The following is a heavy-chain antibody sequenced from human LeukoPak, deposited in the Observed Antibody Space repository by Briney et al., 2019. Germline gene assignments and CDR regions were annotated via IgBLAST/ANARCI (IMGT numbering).Heavy chain of an antibody. CDR2: INGGGGYT. CDR3: AKSPTYYYDTGAYRHFDY. D-gene: IGHD3-22*01. Sequence: PGGSLRLSCAASEFTFSKYAMTWVRQAPGKVLEWVSSINGGGGYTFYAHSVKGRFTISRDNSKNTLYLQMNSLRAEDTAVYYCAKSPTYYYDTGAYRHFDYWGQGTLVTVSS. J-gene: IGHJ4*02. CDR1: EFTFSKYA. V-gene: IGHV3-23*01.